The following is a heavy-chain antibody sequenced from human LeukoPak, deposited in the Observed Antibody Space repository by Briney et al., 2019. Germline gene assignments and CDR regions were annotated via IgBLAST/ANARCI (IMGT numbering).Heavy chain of an antibody. Sequence: PSETLSLTCAVYGGSFNGYYWSWIRQPPGKGLEWIGYIYYSGSTNYNPSLKSRVTISVDTSKNQFSLKLSSVTAADTAVYYCAREGAVAGTRIFDYWGQGTLVTVSS. CDR2: IYYSGST. CDR1: GGSFNGYY. D-gene: IGHD6-19*01. V-gene: IGHV4-59*01. J-gene: IGHJ4*02. CDR3: AREGAVAGTRIFDY.